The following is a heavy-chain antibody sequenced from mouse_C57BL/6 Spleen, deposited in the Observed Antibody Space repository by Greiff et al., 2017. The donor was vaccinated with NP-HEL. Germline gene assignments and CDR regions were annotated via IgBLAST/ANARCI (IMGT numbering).Heavy chain of an antibody. D-gene: IGHD1-1*01. V-gene: IGHV5-9-1*02. CDR2: ISSGGDYI. CDR3: TRDYYGSSYGYFDV. Sequence: EVKLVESGEGLVKPGGSLKLSCAASGFTFSSYAMSWVRQTPEKRLEWVAYISSGGDYIYYAATVKGRFTISRDNARNTLYLQMSSLKAEDTAMDYCTRDYYGSSYGYFDVWGTGTTVTVAS. CDR1: GFTFSSYA. J-gene: IGHJ1*03.